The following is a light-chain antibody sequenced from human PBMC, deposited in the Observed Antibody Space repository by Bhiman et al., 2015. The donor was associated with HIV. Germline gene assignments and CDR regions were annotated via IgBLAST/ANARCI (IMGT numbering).Light chain of an antibody. CDR1: KLGNRY. V-gene: IGLV3-1*01. CDR2: QDT. CDR3: QVWESSSDPWV. Sequence: SFELTQPPSVSVSPGQTASIPCSGDKLGNRYACWYQQKPGQSPVLVIYQDTKRPSGIPERFSGSNSGNTATLTISRVEAGDEADYYCQVWESSSDPWVFGGGTKLTVL. J-gene: IGLJ3*02.